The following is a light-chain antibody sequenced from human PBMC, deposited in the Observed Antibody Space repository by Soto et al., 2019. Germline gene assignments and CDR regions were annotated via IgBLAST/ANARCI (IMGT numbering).Light chain of an antibody. J-gene: IGKJ5*01. CDR2: DAS. V-gene: IGKV3-11*01. CDR1: QSVSSY. CDR3: QQRSNWPIT. Sequence: EIVLTQSPATLSLSPGEKATLSCRASQSVSSYLAWYRQKPGQAPRLLIYDASSRAPGIPPRFSGSGSGTDFTLTISSLEPEDFAVYYCQQRSNWPITFGQGTRLEI.